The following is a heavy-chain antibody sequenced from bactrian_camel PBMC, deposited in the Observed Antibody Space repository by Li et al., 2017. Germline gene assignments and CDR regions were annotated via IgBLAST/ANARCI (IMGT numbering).Heavy chain of an antibody. CDR3: ASPQTLNACRVGASYEYIY. J-gene: IGHJ4*01. Sequence: HVQLVESGGGSVQTRGSLRLSCVVSGHSPGSNCVGWYRLPPGRAPAEREGVAAIDEDAATFYTPSVKGRFTITRDNAKNTVYLQMNSLKPEDTAMYYCASPQTLNACRVGASYEYIYWGQGTQVTVS. CDR2: IDEDAAT. D-gene: IGHD3*01. V-gene: IGHV3S55*01. CDR1: GHSPGSNC.